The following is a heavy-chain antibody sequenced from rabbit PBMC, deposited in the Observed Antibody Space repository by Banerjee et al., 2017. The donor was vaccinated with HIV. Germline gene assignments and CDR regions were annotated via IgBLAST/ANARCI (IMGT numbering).Heavy chain of an antibody. V-gene: IGHV1S40*01. J-gene: IGHJ4*01. Sequence: QSLEESGGDLVKPGASLTLTCTASGIDFSSSYYMCWVRQAPGKGLEWIACIYTNNYSTWYASWAKGRFTISKTSSTTVTLQMTSLTAADTATYFCARGGTDNGYPVYFNLWGQGTLVTVS. D-gene: IGHD6-1*01. CDR3: ARGGTDNGYPVYFNL. CDR1: GIDFSSSYY. CDR2: IYTNNYST.